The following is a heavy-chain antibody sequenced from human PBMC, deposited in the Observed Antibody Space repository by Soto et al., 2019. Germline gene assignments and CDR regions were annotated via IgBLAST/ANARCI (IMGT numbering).Heavy chain of an antibody. CDR1: GFTFSSYA. CDR3: AKDRTTIFGVVTYYFDN. Sequence: HVQLVESGGGVIQPGKSLRLSCAASGFTFSSYAMHWVRQAPGKGLEWVAFISYHGSHNYYADSVKGRFTISRDNSKNTRYLQMNSLRPDDTAVYFCAKDRTTIFGVVTYYFDNWGQGTLVTVSS. CDR2: ISYHGSHN. J-gene: IGHJ4*02. D-gene: IGHD3-3*01. V-gene: IGHV3-30*18.